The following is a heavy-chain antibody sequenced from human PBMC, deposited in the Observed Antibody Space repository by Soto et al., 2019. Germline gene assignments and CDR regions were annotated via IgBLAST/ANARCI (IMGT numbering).Heavy chain of an antibody. D-gene: IGHD3-3*01. Sequence: ASVKVSCKASGYTFTGYYMHWVRQAPGQGLEWMGWINPNSGGTNYAQKFQGRVTMTRNTSISTAYMELSSLRSEDTAVYYCARGGGLLRFLEWLSDYYYYYMDVWGKGTTVTVSS. CDR1: GYTFTGYY. CDR2: INPNSGGT. V-gene: IGHV1-2*02. CDR3: ARGGGLLRFLEWLSDYYYYYMDV. J-gene: IGHJ6*03.